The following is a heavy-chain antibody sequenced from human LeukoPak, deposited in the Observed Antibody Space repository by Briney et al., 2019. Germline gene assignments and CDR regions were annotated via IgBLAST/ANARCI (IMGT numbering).Heavy chain of an antibody. CDR1: GGSISSGSYY. V-gene: IGHV4-39*07. D-gene: IGHD3-3*01. CDR2: IYHSGST. Sequence: SQTLSLTCTVSGGSISSGSYYWGWIRQPPGKGLEWIGSIYHSGSTYYNPSLKSRVTISVDTSKNQFSLKLSSVTAADTAVYYCARGITIFGVVNNWFDPWGQGTLVTVSS. CDR3: ARGITIFGVVNNWFDP. J-gene: IGHJ5*02.